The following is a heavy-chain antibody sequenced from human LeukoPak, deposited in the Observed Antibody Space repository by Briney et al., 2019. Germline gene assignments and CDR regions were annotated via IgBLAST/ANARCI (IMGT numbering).Heavy chain of an antibody. CDR1: GGSINSYY. D-gene: IGHD3-22*01. V-gene: IGHV4-59*01. J-gene: IGHJ3*02. CDR2: IYYSGST. Sequence: SETLSLTCTVSGGSINSYYWSWIRQPAGKGLERIGYIYYSGSTNYNPSLKSRVTISVDTSKNQFSLKLSSVTAADTAVYYCARGTYYYDSSVYYFPFDIWGQGTMVTVSS. CDR3: ARGTYYYDSSVYYFPFDI.